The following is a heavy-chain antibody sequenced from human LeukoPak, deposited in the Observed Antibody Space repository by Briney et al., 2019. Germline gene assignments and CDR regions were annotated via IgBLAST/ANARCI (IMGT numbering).Heavy chain of an antibody. CDR2: ISYDGSNK. J-gene: IGHJ4*02. CDR3: ARDPGIAAAGDY. Sequence: GGSLRLSCAASGFTFSSYAMHWVRQAPGKGLEWVAVISYDGSNKYYADSVKGRFTISRDNSKNTLYLQMNSLRAEDTAAYYCARDPGIAAAGDYWGQGTLVTVSS. V-gene: IGHV3-30-3*01. D-gene: IGHD6-13*01. CDR1: GFTFSSYA.